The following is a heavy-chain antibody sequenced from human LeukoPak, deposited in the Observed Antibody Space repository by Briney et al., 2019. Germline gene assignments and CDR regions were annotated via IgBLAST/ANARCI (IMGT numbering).Heavy chain of an antibody. Sequence: VASVNVSCKASGYTFTGYYMHWVRQAPGQGLEWMGWINPNGGGTNYAQTFQGRVTITRDTSISTAYMELSRLRSDDTAVYYCARAFSYCSGGSCYVNCWWFDPWGQGTLVTVSS. CDR3: ARAFSYCSGGSCYVNCWWFDP. CDR2: INPNGGGT. CDR1: GYTFTGYY. D-gene: IGHD2-15*01. V-gene: IGHV1-2*02. J-gene: IGHJ5*02.